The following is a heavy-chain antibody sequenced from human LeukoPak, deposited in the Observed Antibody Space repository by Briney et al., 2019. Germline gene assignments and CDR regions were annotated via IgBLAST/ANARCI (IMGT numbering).Heavy chain of an antibody. D-gene: IGHD2-2*01. Sequence: SETLSLTCTVSGGSISSYYWSWIRQPPGKGLEWIGYIYYSGSTNYNPSLKSRVTISVDTSKNQFSLKLSSVTAADTAVYYCARDYHTRGYFDLWGRGTLVTVSS. CDR2: IYYSGST. V-gene: IGHV4-59*01. CDR3: ARDYHTRGYFDL. J-gene: IGHJ2*01. CDR1: GGSISSYY.